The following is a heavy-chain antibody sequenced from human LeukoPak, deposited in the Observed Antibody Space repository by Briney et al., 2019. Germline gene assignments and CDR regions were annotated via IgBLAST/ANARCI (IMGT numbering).Heavy chain of an antibody. CDR3: ARRQQLADGGHAFDI. CDR2: IFYSRVA. V-gene: IGHV4-59*01. J-gene: IGHJ3*02. D-gene: IGHD6-13*01. CDR1: GASIRDYY. Sequence: SETLSLTCSVSGASIRDYYWGWIRQPPGKGLECIGHIFYSRVANYNPSLKSRVTISLDTSKSQVSLKLTSLTAADTALYYCARRQQLADGGHAFDIWGQGTMVTVSS.